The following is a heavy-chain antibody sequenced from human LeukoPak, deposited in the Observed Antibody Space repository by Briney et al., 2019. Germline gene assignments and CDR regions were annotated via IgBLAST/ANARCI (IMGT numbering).Heavy chain of an antibody. CDR2: ISDSGDRT. D-gene: IGHD6-13*01. V-gene: IGHV3-23*01. Sequence: GGSLRLSCAASGFTFSNYAVSWVRQAPGKGLAWVSAISDSGDRTQYADSVKGRFTISGDNSQNTLYLQMNSLRAEDTAVYYCAKGSSNWRNYYYFDYWGQGTLVTVSS. CDR1: GFTFSNYA. J-gene: IGHJ4*02. CDR3: AKGSSNWRNYYYFDY.